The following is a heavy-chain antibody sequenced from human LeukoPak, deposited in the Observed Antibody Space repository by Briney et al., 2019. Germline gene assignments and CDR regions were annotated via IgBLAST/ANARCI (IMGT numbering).Heavy chain of an antibody. J-gene: IGHJ4*02. CDR2: INDDGSQK. Sequence: GSLRLSCEASRFTFRSYWMSWVRQAPGKGLEWVANINDDGSQKNYIDSVRGRFTISRDNAKTSLFLQMNSLSSEDTAVYYCARRNAGTWWSFDSWGQGTLVTVSS. D-gene: IGHD2-15*01. CDR1: RFTFRSYW. CDR3: ARRNAGTWWSFDS. V-gene: IGHV3-7*01.